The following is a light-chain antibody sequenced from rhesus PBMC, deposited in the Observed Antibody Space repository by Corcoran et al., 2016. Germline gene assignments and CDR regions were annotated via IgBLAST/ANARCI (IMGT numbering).Light chain of an antibody. CDR3: QHYYRTPWT. CDR1: QGITND. J-gene: IGKJ1*01. CDR2: EAS. V-gene: IGKV1-25*01. Sequence: DIQMTQSPSSLSASVGDRVTITCRASQGITNDLAWYQQKPGETPKLLIYEASSLHSGIPSRFSGCGSGTDFTLTISSLQSEDFATYYCQHYYRTPWTFGQWTKVEIK.